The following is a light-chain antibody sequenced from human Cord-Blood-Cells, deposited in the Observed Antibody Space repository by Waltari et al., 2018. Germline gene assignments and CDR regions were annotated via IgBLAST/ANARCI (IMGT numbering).Light chain of an antibody. J-gene: IGKJ3*01. CDR2: WAS. CDR3: EQYYSTPIT. CDR1: QSVLYSSNNKNY. V-gene: IGKV4-1*01. Sequence: DIVMTQSPDSLAVSLGERATINCKSSQSVLYSSNNKNYLAWYQQKPGQPPKLLIYWASTRESGVPDGFSGSGGGRECTLILSSLQAEDVAAYYGEQYYSTPITFGHGTRVDIK.